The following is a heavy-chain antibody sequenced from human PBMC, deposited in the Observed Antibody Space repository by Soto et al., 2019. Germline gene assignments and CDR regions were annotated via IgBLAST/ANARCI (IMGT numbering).Heavy chain of an antibody. Sequence: KVSFKASGGTFSSYAISWVRQAPGQGLEWMGGIIPIFGTANYAQKFQGRVTITADESTSTAYMELSSLRSEDTAVYYCAGSDSYDSSRYPHRGAFDIWGQGTMVTDS. CDR1: GGTFSSYA. J-gene: IGHJ3*02. CDR3: AGSDSYDSSRYPHRGAFDI. D-gene: IGHD3-22*01. V-gene: IGHV1-69*01. CDR2: IIPIFGTA.